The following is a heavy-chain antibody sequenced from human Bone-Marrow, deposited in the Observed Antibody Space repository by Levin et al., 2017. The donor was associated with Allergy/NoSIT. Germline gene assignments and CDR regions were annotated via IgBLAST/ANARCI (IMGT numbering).Heavy chain of an antibody. V-gene: IGHV3-23*01. D-gene: IGHD2/OR15-2a*01. CDR2: ISGNGIST. CDR1: GFTFSNHP. CDR3: AKLAYCKGPSCSGSDY. Sequence: GESLKISCAVSGFTFSNHPMNWVRQAPGRGLEWVSTISGNGISTAYADSVRGRFTISRDNSKNTLYLQMTSLRAEDTAIFYCAKLAYCKGPSCSGSDYWGQGTLVTVSS. J-gene: IGHJ4*02.